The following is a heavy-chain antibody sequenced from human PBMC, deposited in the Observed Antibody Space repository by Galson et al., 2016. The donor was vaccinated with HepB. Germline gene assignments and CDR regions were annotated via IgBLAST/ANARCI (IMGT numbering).Heavy chain of an antibody. CDR2: ISYDGSNK. Sequence: SLRLSCAASGFTFSTYGMRWVRQAPGKGLEWVAVISYDGSNKYYADSGNGRYTISRDSSKNTLSLQMNSLRAEDTAVYYCAREMGVAAPAVFDYWGQGTLVTVSS. J-gene: IGHJ4*02. CDR1: GFTFSTYG. CDR3: AREMGVAAPAVFDY. D-gene: IGHD6-25*01. V-gene: IGHV3-30*03.